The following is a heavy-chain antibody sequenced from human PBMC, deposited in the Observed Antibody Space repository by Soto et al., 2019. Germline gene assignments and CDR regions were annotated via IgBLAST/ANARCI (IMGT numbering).Heavy chain of an antibody. V-gene: IGHV4-31*03. CDR2: IYYSGST. D-gene: IGHD6-13*01. CDR3: ARGGSSSPYFDS. Sequence: QVQLQESGPGLVKPSQTLSLTCTVSGGSISSGGYYWSWIRQHPGKGLEWIGYIYYSGSTYYNPSLKSRLTISVDTSKNRFSLKLSSVTAADTAVYYCARGGSSSPYFDSWGQGTLVTVSS. J-gene: IGHJ4*02. CDR1: GGSISSGGYY.